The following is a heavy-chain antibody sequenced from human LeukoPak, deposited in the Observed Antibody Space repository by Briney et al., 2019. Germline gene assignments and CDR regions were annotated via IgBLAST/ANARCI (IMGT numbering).Heavy chain of an antibody. CDR1: GVSISSGGYS. CDR3: ARYSSTWPYWYFDL. V-gene: IGHV4-30-2*01. D-gene: IGHD6-13*01. J-gene: IGHJ2*01. Sequence: PSETLSLTCAVSGVSISSGGYSWSWIRQPPGKGLEWIGYISHSGSTYYNPSLKSRVTISVDRSKNQISLKLTSVTAADTAVYYCARYSSTWPYWYFDLWDRGTLVTVSS. CDR2: ISHSGST.